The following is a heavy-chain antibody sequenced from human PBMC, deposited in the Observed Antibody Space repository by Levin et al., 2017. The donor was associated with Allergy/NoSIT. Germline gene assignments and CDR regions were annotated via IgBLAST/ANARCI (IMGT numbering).Heavy chain of an antibody. J-gene: IGHJ4*02. CDR3: AKGSYCSAGTCYSRLGY. CDR1: GFTFSSDV. CDR2: ISGSGGTT. V-gene: IGHV3-23*01. Sequence: RAGGSLRLSCAGSGFTFSSDVMSWVRQAPGKGLEWVSGISGSGGTTYYADSVKGRFTISRDNSKNTLYLQMNSLRAEDTAVYYCAKGSYCSAGTCYSRLGYWGQGTLVTVSS. D-gene: IGHD2-15*01.